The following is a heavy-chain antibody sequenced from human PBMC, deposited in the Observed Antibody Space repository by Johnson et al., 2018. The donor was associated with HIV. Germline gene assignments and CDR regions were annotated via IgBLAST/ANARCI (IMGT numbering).Heavy chain of an antibody. CDR2: ISSSGSTI. CDR3: ARVSRSGYYLVRVFDI. CDR1: GFTFDDYG. D-gene: IGHD3-3*01. V-gene: IGHV3-11*04. J-gene: IGHJ3*02. Sequence: QVQLVESGGGVVQPGRSLRLACAASGFTFDDYGMSWVRQAPGKGLEWVSYISSSGSTIYYADSVKGRFTISRDNAKNTLYLQMNSLRAEDTAVYYCARVSRSGYYLVRVFDIWGQGTMVTVSS.